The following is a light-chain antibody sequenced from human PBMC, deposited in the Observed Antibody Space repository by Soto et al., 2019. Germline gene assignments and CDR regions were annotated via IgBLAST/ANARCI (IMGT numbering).Light chain of an antibody. CDR2: GAS. CDR3: QQANSFPWT. J-gene: IGKJ1*01. V-gene: IGKV1D-12*01. Sequence: DIQMTHSPSSVSESVGDRVIITCRASQDIRGWLAWFQQKPGKAPKLLIYGASLLQSGVPSRYSGSGSRTDFTLAISSLQTEDFTTYYCQQANSFPWTFGQGT. CDR1: QDIRGW.